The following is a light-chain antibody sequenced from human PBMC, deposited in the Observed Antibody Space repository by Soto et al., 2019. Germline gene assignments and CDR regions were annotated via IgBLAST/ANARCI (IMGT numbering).Light chain of an antibody. CDR1: RSISNSF. Sequence: EIVLTQSPGTLSLSPGETATLSCRASRSISNSFLAWYQHKPGQAPRLLLYGAFNRATGVPDRFGGSGSGTDFTLTISRLEPEDSAVFYCQQYGSSPYTFGRGTKLGIK. CDR3: QQYGSSPYT. CDR2: GAF. J-gene: IGKJ2*01. V-gene: IGKV3-20*01.